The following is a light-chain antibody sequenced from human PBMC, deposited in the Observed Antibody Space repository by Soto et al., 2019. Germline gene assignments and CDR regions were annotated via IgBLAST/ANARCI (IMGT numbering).Light chain of an antibody. CDR3: MSYAGGNRFV. Sequence: QSVLTQPPSAKGSPGQSVTISCAGTINDVGGYNYVSWYQQHPGKVPQLMIYQVTKRPSGVPDRFSASKSDTTASLTISGLQAEDEGDYYCMSYAGGNRFVFGTGTKVTVL. CDR2: QVT. J-gene: IGLJ1*01. V-gene: IGLV2-8*01. CDR1: INDVGGYNY.